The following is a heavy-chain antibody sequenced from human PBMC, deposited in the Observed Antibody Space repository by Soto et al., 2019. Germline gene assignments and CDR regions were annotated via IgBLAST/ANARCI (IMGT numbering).Heavy chain of an antibody. V-gene: IGHV4-31*02. J-gene: IGHJ4*02. D-gene: IGHD3-9*01. CDR2: IYDSVNT. CDR1: GDSLSSGGHY. Sequence: SETLDLTXTVSGDSLSSGGHYWSWIRQHPGKGLEWIGHIYDSVNTYYSPSLRSRVTISADMSKNQFSLNLRSVTAADTAVYYCARVDHRGYFAILTDYWGQGTLVTVSS. CDR3: ARVDHRGYFAILTDY.